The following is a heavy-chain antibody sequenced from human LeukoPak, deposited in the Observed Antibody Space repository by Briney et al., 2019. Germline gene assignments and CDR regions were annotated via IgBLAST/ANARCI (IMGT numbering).Heavy chain of an antibody. CDR3: ARWKGYSSSWSQKEAFDI. J-gene: IGHJ3*02. Sequence: ASVKVSCKASGYTFTGYYMHWVRQAPGQGLEWMGWINPNSGGTNYAQKFQGRVTMTRDTSISTAYMELSRLRSDDTAVYYCARWKGYSSSWSQKEAFDIWGQGTMVTVSS. CDR2: INPNSGGT. CDR1: GYTFTGYY. V-gene: IGHV1-2*02. D-gene: IGHD6-13*01.